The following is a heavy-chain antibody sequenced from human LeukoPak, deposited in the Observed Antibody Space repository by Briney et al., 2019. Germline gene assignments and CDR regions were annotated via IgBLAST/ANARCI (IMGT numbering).Heavy chain of an antibody. J-gene: IGHJ4*02. Sequence: ASVKVSCKASGYTFTGYYMHWVRQAPGQGLEWMGRINPNSGGTNYAQKFQGRVTMTRDTSISTAYMELSRLRSDDTAVYYCAREGIAVAGLFDYWGQGTLVTVPS. CDR1: GYTFTGYY. D-gene: IGHD6-19*01. V-gene: IGHV1-2*06. CDR3: AREGIAVAGLFDY. CDR2: INPNSGGT.